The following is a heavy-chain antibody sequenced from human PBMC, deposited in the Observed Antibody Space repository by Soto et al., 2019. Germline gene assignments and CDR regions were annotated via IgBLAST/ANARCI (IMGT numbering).Heavy chain of an antibody. J-gene: IGHJ4*02. Sequence: QVQLQESGPGLVKPSQTLSLTCTVSGGSISSGAYYWSWIRQHPGKGLEWIGYIYYSGSTYYNPSLRSRVTISVDTSKNQFSLRVTSVTAADTAVYYCARTADHSEYPTFDYWGQGTLVTVSS. CDR1: GGSISSGAYY. CDR3: ARTADHSEYPTFDY. CDR2: IYYSGST. V-gene: IGHV4-31*03. D-gene: IGHD4-4*01.